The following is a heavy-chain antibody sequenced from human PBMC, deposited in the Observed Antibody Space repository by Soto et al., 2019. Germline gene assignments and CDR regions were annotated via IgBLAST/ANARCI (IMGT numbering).Heavy chain of an antibody. J-gene: IGHJ6*02. D-gene: IGHD1-26*01. CDR2: INSDGSST. CDR1: GFTFSSYW. V-gene: IGHV3-74*01. Sequence: HLGGSLRLSCAASGFTFSSYWMHWVRQAPGKGLVWVSRINSDGSSTSYADSVKGRFTISRDNAKNTLYLQMNSLRAEDTAVYYCARGSGCYHPLYYYRGTDFWGQATSVTVAS. CDR3: ARGSGCYHPLYYYRGTDF.